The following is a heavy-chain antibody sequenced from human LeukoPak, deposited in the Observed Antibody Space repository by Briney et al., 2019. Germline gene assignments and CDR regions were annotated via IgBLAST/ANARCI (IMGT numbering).Heavy chain of an antibody. J-gene: IGHJ4*02. CDR2: IRQDGSEK. V-gene: IGHV3-7*01. D-gene: IGHD6-13*01. CDR3: AREAAAASWYFDY. CDR1: GFTFSSYW. Sequence: GGSLRLSCAASGFTFSSYWMSWVRQAPGKRLASVPNIRQDGSEKYYVDSVKGRFTISRDNAKNSLYLQMNSLRAEDTAVYYCAREAAAASWYFDYWGQGTLVTVSS.